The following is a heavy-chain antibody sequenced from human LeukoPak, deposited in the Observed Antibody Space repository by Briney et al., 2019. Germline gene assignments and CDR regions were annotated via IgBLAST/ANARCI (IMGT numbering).Heavy chain of an antibody. Sequence: GSLRLSCAASGFTFSSYWMHWVRQAPGKGLEWVSSISSSSSYIYYADSVKGRFTISRDNAKNSLYLQMNSLRAEGTAVYYCARAESAWFDPWGQGTLVAVSS. CDR1: GFTFSSYW. CDR2: ISSSSSYI. V-gene: IGHV3-21*01. J-gene: IGHJ5*02. CDR3: ARAESAWFDP.